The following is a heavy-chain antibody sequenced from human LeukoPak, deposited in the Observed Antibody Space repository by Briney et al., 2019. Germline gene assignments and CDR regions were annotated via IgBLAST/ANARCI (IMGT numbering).Heavy chain of an antibody. D-gene: IGHD2-8*02. V-gene: IGHV3-23*01. Sequence: GGSLRLSCAASGFTFTNYAMSWVRQTPGKGLEWVSATVGSRPDTYHADSVKGRFTVSRDKSRNTLYLQMNNLRIEDSAVYYCTKAPLMSCTGAFCYPFDSWGQGVLVTVSS. CDR2: TVGSRPDT. J-gene: IGHJ4*02. CDR3: TKAPLMSCTGAFCYPFDS. CDR1: GFTFTNYA.